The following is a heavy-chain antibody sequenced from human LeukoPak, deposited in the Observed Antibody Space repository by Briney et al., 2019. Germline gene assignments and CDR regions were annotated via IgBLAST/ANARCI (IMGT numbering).Heavy chain of an antibody. CDR3: AGDWFHAIDY. CDR1: GFSFSTTW. CDR2: ITSDGTST. Sequence: GGSLRLSCAASGFSFSTTWMHWVRQPPGQGLVWVARITSDGTSTSYAESVEGRFTISRDNAKNTLYLQMSSLRAEDTALYYCAGDWFHAIDYWGQGTLVTVSS. D-gene: IGHD2/OR15-2a*01. V-gene: IGHV3-74*03. J-gene: IGHJ4*02.